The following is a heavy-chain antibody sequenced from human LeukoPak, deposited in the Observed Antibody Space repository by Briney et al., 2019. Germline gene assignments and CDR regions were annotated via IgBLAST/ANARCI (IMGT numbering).Heavy chain of an antibody. CDR3: ARALDSSSSRYQAFEE. Sequence: SGGSLRLSCSASGFTFSNYWMGWVRQAPGKGLEWVANIKQDESEKYYVDSVKGRFTIYRDNAKSSLYLQMNSLRAEDTAVYYCARALDSSSSRYQAFEEWGQGTLVTVSS. D-gene: IGHD2-2*01. CDR1: GFTFSNYW. V-gene: IGHV3-7*01. CDR2: IKQDESEK. J-gene: IGHJ4*02.